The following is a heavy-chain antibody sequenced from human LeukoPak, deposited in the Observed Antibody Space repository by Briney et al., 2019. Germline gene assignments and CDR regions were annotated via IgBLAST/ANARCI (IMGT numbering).Heavy chain of an antibody. J-gene: IGHJ4*02. D-gene: IGHD3-22*01. CDR2: IIPIFGTA. Sequence: SVKVSCKASGGTFSSYAISWVRQAPGQGLEWMGRIIPIFGTANYAQKFQGRVTITTDESTSKAYMELSSLRSEDTAVYYCARDWAYYYDSSGQRPSGWGQGTLVTVSS. CDR3: ARDWAYYYDSSGQRPSG. V-gene: IGHV1-69*05. CDR1: GGTFSSYA.